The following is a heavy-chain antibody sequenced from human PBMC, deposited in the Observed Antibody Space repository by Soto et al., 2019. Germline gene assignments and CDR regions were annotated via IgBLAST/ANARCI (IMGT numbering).Heavy chain of an antibody. CDR3: ARTIQLIDYYYYGMDV. D-gene: IGHD5-18*01. J-gene: IGHJ6*02. Sequence: KPSETLSLTCAVYGGSFSGYYWSWIRQPPGKGLEWIGEINHSGSTNYNPSLKSRVTISVDTSKNQFSLKLSSVTAADTAVYYCARTIQLIDYYYYGMDVWGQGTTVTVSS. CDR1: GGSFSGYY. CDR2: INHSGST. V-gene: IGHV4-34*01.